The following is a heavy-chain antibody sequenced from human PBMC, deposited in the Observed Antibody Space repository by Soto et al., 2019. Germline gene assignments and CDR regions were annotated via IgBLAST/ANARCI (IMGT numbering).Heavy chain of an antibody. CDR1: GYTFTSYD. J-gene: IGHJ6*02. V-gene: IGHV1-8*01. CDR2: MNPNSGNT. Sequence: ASVKVSCKASGYTFTSYDINWVRQATGQGLEWMGWMNPNSGNTGYAQKFQGRVTMTRNTSISTAYMELSSLRSEDAAVYYCAREITIFGVVTAGMDVWGQGTTVTVSS. D-gene: IGHD3-3*01. CDR3: AREITIFGVVTAGMDV.